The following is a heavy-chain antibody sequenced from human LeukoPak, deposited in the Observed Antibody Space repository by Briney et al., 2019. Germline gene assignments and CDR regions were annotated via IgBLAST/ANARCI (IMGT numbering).Heavy chain of an antibody. J-gene: IGHJ4*02. CDR3: ARVMGTVTTGYFDY. CDR2: IYSGGST. CDR1: GFTVSSNY. V-gene: IGHV3-53*01. D-gene: IGHD4-17*01. Sequence: GGSLRLSCAASGFTVSSNYMSWVGQAPGKGLEWVSVIYSGGSTYYADSVKGRFTISRDNSKNTLYLQMNSLRAEDTAVYYCARVMGTVTTGYFDYWGQGTLVTVSS.